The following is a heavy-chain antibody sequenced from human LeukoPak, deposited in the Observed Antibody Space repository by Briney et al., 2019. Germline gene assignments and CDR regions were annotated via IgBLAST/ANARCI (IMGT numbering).Heavy chain of an antibody. CDR2: INHSGST. V-gene: IGHV4-34*01. Sequence: SETLSLTCAVYGGSFSGYYWSWIRQPPGKGLERIGEINHSGSTNYNPSLKSRVTISVDTSKNQFSLKLSSVTAADTAVYYCARGMAAAGYYYYYYMDVWGKGTTVTFSS. J-gene: IGHJ6*03. D-gene: IGHD6-13*01. CDR1: GGSFSGYY. CDR3: ARGMAAAGYYYYYYMDV.